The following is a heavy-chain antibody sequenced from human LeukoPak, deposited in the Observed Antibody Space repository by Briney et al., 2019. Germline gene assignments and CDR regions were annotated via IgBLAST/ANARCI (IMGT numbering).Heavy chain of an antibody. CDR3: ARGDSSSWYYFDY. CDR2: IYYSGST. Sequence: KSSETLSLTCTVSGASISSSSYYWGWLRQPPGKGLEWIGSIYYSGSTYYNPSLKSRVTISVDTSKNQFSLKLSSVTAADTAVYYCARGDSSSWYYFDYWGQGTLVTVSS. V-gene: IGHV4-39*01. J-gene: IGHJ4*02. D-gene: IGHD6-13*01. CDR1: GASISSSSYY.